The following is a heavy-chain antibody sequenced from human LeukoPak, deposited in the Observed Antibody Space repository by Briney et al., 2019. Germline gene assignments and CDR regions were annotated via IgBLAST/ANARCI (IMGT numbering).Heavy chain of an antibody. D-gene: IGHD3-3*01. J-gene: IGHJ4*02. CDR3: ARDYDFWSGYYSPTRGYFGY. CDR2: IRWDGSNK. CDR1: GFTFSGSG. V-gene: IGHV3-30*02. Sequence: GGSLRLSCAASGFTFSGSGMHWVRQAPGKGLEWVTFIRWDGSNKYYTDSVKGRFTISRDNSKNTLYLQMDSLRAEDTAVYYCARDYDFWSGYYSPTRGYFGYWGQGTLVTVSS.